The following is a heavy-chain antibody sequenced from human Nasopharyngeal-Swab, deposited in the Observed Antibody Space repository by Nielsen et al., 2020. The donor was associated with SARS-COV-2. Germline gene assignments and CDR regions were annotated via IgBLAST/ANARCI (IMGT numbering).Heavy chain of an antibody. D-gene: IGHD6-19*01. Sequence: GESLKISCAASGFTFSSYAMSWVRQAPGKGLEWVSAISGSGGSTYYADSVKGRFTISRDNSKNTLYLQMNSLRAEDTAVYYCAKDRRAVAGTPDYWGQGTLVTGSS. CDR2: ISGSGGST. J-gene: IGHJ4*02. V-gene: IGHV3-23*01. CDR3: AKDRRAVAGTPDY. CDR1: GFTFSSYA.